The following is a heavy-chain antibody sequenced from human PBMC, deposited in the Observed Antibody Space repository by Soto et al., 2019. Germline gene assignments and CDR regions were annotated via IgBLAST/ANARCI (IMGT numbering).Heavy chain of an antibody. CDR3: ARDTEQWLVLGWFDP. Sequence: ASVKVSCKASGYTFTSYAIHWVRQAPGQRLEWMGWINAGNGNAKYSQKFQGRVTITRDTSASTAYMELSSLRSEDTAVYYCARDTEQWLVLGWFDPWGQGTLVTVSS. D-gene: IGHD6-19*01. CDR1: GYTFTSYA. CDR2: INAGNGNA. J-gene: IGHJ5*02. V-gene: IGHV1-3*01.